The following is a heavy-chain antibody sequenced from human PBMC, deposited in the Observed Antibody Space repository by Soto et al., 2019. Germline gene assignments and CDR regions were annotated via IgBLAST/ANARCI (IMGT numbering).Heavy chain of an antibody. CDR2: IYWDDDK. CDR3: ARTFCSGGGCYSEFDY. V-gene: IGHV2-5*02. CDR1: GFSLSTSGVG. D-gene: IGHD2-15*01. Sequence: QITLKESGPTLVKPTQTLTLTCTFSGFSLSTSGVGVGWICQPPGKALEWLALIYWDDDKRYSPSLKSRLTITKDTSKNQVVLTMTNMDPVDTATYYCARTFCSGGGCYSEFDYWGQGTLVTVSS. J-gene: IGHJ4*02.